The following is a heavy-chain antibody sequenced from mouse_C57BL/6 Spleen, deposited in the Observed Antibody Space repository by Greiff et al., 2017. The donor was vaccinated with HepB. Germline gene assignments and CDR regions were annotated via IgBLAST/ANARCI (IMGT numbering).Heavy chain of an antibody. CDR3: ARPGSSPWYFDV. Sequence: EVQLVESGGGLVKPGGSLKLSCAASGFTFSDYGMHWVRQAPEKGLEWVAYISSGSSTIYYADTVKGRFTISRDNAKNTLFLQMTSLRYEDTAMYYCARPGSSPWYFDVWGTGTTVTVSS. CDR2: ISSGSSTI. V-gene: IGHV5-17*01. D-gene: IGHD1-1*01. J-gene: IGHJ1*03. CDR1: GFTFSDYG.